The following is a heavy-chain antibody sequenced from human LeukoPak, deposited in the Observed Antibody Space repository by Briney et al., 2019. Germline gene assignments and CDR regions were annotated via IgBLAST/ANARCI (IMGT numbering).Heavy chain of an antibody. CDR2: IKQDGSEK. J-gene: IGHJ4*02. D-gene: IGHD2-2*01. Sequence: GGSLRLSCAAPGFTFSSYWMSWVRQAPGKGLEWVANIKQDGSEKYYVDSVKGRFTISRDNAKNSLYLQMNSLRAEDTAVYYCARGRYCSSTSCYAYYFDYWGQGTLVTVSS. CDR3: ARGRYCSSTSCYAYYFDY. CDR1: GFTFSSYW. V-gene: IGHV3-7*01.